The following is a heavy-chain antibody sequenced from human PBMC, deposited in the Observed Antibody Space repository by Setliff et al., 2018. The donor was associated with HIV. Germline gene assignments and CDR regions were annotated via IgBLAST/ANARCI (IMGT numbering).Heavy chain of an antibody. CDR1: GYTFTGYY. CDR2: INPKSGGT. V-gene: IGHV1-2*06. J-gene: IGHJ3*02. Sequence: ASVKVSCKASGYTFTGYYMHWVRQAPGQGPEWLGRINPKSGGTRYTQKFQGRVSMTRDTAISTAYMELRSLRSDDTAVYYCARPATALDYAFDIWGQGTMVTVSS. CDR3: ARPATALDYAFDI. D-gene: IGHD2-15*01.